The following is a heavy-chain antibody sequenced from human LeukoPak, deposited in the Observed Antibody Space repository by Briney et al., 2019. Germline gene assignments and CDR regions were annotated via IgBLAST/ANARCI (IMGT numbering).Heavy chain of an antibody. CDR1: GFTFKYYA. V-gene: IGHV3-23*01. CDR2: IGDSGSNT. D-gene: IGHD6-19*01. Sequence: PGGSLRLSCAASGFTFKYYAMMWVRQAPGEGLEWVSAIGDSGSNTYYSDSVKGRFTISRDNSKNTLYLQMSSLRADDTAVYYCAKILEAAGGLTGYSSAWGQGTLVTVSS. J-gene: IGHJ5*02. CDR3: AKILEAAGGLTGYSSA.